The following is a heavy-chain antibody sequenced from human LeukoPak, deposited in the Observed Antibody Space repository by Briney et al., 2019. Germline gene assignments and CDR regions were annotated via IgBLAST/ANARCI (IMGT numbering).Heavy chain of an antibody. J-gene: IGHJ4*02. Sequence: GASVKVSCKASGYTFTSYGISWVRQAPGQGLEWMGWISAYNGNTNYAQKLQGRVTMTTDTSTSTAYMELRSLRSEDTAVYYCAKDYLRYYDSSGYSFDYWGQGTLVTVSS. V-gene: IGHV1-18*01. CDR3: AKDYLRYYDSSGYSFDY. D-gene: IGHD3-22*01. CDR2: ISAYNGNT. CDR1: GYTFTSYG.